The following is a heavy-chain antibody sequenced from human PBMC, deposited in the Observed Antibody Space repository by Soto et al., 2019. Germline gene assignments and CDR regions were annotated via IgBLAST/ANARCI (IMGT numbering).Heavy chain of an antibody. D-gene: IGHD4-17*01. J-gene: IGHJ4*02. CDR1: GYIFNSFG. V-gene: IGHV1-18*01. CDR3: AGKWTTGGADY. Sequence: QVQLVQSGGEVKKPGASVKVSCKASGYIFNSFGISWVRQAPGQGLEWMGWISAYTGNTKYAQNFQGRVTMTTDTSTSTAYMELRTLRSDDTAVYYCAGKWTTGGADYWGQGTLVTVSS. CDR2: ISAYTGNT.